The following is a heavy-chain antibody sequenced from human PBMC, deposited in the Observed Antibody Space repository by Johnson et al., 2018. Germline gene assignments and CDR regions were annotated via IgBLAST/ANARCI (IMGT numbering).Heavy chain of an antibody. V-gene: IGHV3-48*04. CDR3: ASLGRRKPDAFDI. J-gene: IGHJ3*02. CDR2: ISWNSGTI. Sequence: VQLVESGGGLVKPGGSLRLSCAASGFTFSNAWMNWVRQAPGKGLEWVSGISWNSGTIAYADSVKGRFTISRDNAKNSLYLQMNSLRAEDTAVYYCASLGRRKPDAFDIWGQGTMVTVSS. CDR1: GFTFSNAW.